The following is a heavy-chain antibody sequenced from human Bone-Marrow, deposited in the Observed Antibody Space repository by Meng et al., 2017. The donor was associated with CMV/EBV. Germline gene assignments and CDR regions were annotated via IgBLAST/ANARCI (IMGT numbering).Heavy chain of an antibody. CDR1: GFTFSSYG. V-gene: IGHV3-30*02. J-gene: IGHJ6*02. D-gene: IGHD2-2*01. CDR3: AKAQMPAVMQLLSTRYGMDV. Sequence: GESLKISWAASGFTFSSYGMHWVRQAPGKGLEWVAFIRYDGSNKYYADSVKGRFTISRDNSKNTLYLQMNSLRAEDTAVYYCAKAQMPAVMQLLSTRYGMDVWGQGTTVTVSS. CDR2: IRYDGSNK.